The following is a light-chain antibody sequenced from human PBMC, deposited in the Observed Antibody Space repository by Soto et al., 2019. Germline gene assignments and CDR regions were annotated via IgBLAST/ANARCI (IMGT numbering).Light chain of an antibody. CDR2: DVT. J-gene: IGLJ2*01. CDR1: SSDIGGYRY. V-gene: IGLV2-14*03. CDR3: TSYTSDSSVI. Sequence: QSALTQPASVSGSPGQSVTISCTGTSSDIGGYRYVSWYQQRPGKAPKLMIHDVTNRPSGVSDRFSGSKSGNTASLTISGLQAEDEADYYCTSYTSDSSVIFGGGNKLTVL.